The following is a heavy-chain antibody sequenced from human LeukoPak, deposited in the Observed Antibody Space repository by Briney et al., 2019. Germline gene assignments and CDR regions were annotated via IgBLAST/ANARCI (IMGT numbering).Heavy chain of an antibody. CDR1: GFIVSENY. D-gene: IGHD3/OR15-3a*01. Sequence: GGSLRLSCAASGFIVSENYMSWVRQAPGKGLEWVSTVYGGGLTFYADPVKGRFTISRDNSKNTLYLQMSILRAEDTAVYYCVRDRWPGLGDFWGQGTTVTVSS. V-gene: IGHV3-66*01. CDR3: VRDRWPGLGDF. J-gene: IGHJ6*02. CDR2: VYGGGLT.